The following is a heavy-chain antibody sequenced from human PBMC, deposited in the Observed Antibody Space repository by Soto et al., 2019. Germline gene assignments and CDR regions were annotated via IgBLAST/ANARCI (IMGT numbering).Heavy chain of an antibody. J-gene: IGHJ6*02. Sequence: QVQLVQSGAEVKKLGSSVKVSCKASGGTFSSHGISWVRQAPGQGLEWMGGIIPVFGSPNYAQKFQARVTITADESTTTAYMELSSLRSEDTAIYYCARDRDYYDSRGYYRSYHNMDVWGQGTTVTVSS. D-gene: IGHD3-22*01. CDR1: GGTFSSHG. V-gene: IGHV1-69*01. CDR2: IIPVFGSP. CDR3: ARDRDYYDSRGYYRSYHNMDV.